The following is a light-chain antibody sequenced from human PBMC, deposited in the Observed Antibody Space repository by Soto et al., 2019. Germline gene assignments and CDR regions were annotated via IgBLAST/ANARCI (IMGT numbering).Light chain of an antibody. CDR2: GTS. CDR3: QQYNYWPRT. CDR1: QSAGSN. J-gene: IGKJ1*01. V-gene: IGKV3-15*01. Sequence: EIVMTQSPATLSVSPGKRATLSCRASQSAGSNLAWYQQKPGQAPRLLIYGTSTRATDIPARFSGSGSGTEFTLTISSLQSEDFAVYYCQQYNYWPRTFGPGTKVDIK.